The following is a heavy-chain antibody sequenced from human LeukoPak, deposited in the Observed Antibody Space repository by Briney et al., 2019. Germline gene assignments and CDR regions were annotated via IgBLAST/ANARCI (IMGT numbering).Heavy chain of an antibody. CDR2: IYYSGST. CDR1: GGSISSYY. D-gene: IGHD3-10*01. CDR3: ARLNRRLLWFGELFLDAFDI. J-gene: IGHJ3*02. V-gene: IGHV4-59*08. Sequence: SETLSLTCTVSGGSISSYYWSWIRQPPGKGLEWIGYIYYSGSTNYNPSLKSRVTISVDTSKNQFSLKLSSVTAADMAVYYCARLNRRLLWFGELFLDAFDIWGQGTMVTVSS.